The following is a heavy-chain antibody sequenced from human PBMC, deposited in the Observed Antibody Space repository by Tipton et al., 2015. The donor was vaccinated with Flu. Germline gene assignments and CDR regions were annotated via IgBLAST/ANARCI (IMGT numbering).Heavy chain of an antibody. CDR3: ARVFISSGYTNTFDI. Sequence: QLVQSGPEVKEPGASVKVSCKAPGYTFSSFGVSWVRQAPGQGLEWMGWISVYNGDTIYAQKLQGRVTMTTDTSTRTAYMELRSLRADDTAVYYCARVFISSGYTNTFDIWGQGTMVTVSS. D-gene: IGHD6-19*01. CDR2: ISVYNGDT. CDR1: GYTFSSFG. J-gene: IGHJ3*02. V-gene: IGHV1-18*01.